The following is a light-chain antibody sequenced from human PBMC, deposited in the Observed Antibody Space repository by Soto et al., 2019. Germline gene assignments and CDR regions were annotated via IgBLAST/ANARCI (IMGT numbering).Light chain of an antibody. CDR3: SSYTSSSTLDVV. Sequence: QSALTQPASVSGSPGQSITISCTGTSSDVGFYNYVSWYQQHPGKAPKLMIYDVSNRPSGVSNRFSGSKSGNTASLTISGLQAEDEADYYCSSYTSSSTLDVVFGGGTKLTV. V-gene: IGLV2-14*01. CDR1: SSDVGFYNY. CDR2: DVS. J-gene: IGLJ2*01.